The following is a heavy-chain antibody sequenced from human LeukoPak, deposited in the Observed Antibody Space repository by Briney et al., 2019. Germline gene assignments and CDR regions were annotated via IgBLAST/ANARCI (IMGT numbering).Heavy chain of an antibody. V-gene: IGHV3-30*02. CDR1: GFTFSSFG. J-gene: IGHJ4*02. CDR3: AKGSSSWYEASIFDY. D-gene: IGHD6-13*01. CDR2: ILYDGTNK. Sequence: PGGSLRLSRAASGFTFSSFGMHWVRQAPGQGLEWVAFILYDGTNKYYADSVKGRFTISRDNSKNTLYLQMNSLRAEDTAVYYCAKGSSSWYEASIFDYWGQGTLVTVSS.